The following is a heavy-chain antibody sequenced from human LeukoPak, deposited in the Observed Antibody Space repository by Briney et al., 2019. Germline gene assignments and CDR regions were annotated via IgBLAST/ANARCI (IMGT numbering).Heavy chain of an antibody. CDR2: ISGGGGST. CDR3: AKTASPTPHYYYYMDV. Sequence: GGSLRLSCAASGFTFNNYAMNWVRQAPGKGLEWVSAISGGGGSTFYADSVKGRFTISRDDSKNALHLQMNSLRADDTAVYYCAKTASPTPHYYYYMDVWGKGTAVTISS. V-gene: IGHV3-23*01. J-gene: IGHJ6*03. D-gene: IGHD2-2*01. CDR1: GFTFNNYA.